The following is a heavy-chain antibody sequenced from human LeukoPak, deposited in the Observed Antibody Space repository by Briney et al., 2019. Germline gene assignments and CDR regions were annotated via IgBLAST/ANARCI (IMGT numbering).Heavy chain of an antibody. V-gene: IGHV3-23*01. D-gene: IGHD6-19*01. J-gene: IGHJ4*02. CDR1: GFTFSSYA. CDR3: AKDPSSGWYPDY. CDR2: ISGSGGST. Sequence: PGGSLRLSCAASGFTFSSYAMSWVRQAPGKGLEWVSAISGSGGSTYYADPVKGRFTISRDNSKNTLYLQMNSLRAEDTAVYYCAKDPSSGWYPDYWGQGTLVTVSS.